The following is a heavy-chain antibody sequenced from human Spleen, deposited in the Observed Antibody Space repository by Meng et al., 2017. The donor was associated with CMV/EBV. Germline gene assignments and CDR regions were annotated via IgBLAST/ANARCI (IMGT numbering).Heavy chain of an antibody. Sequence: SYAGGWVRQAPGQGLEWMGGIIPILGIANNAQKFQGKVTITADKSTSTAYMELSSLRSEDTAVYYCAREVTRTYYDFWSGWRWFDPWGQGTLVTVSS. CDR3: AREVTRTYYDFWSGWRWFDP. V-gene: IGHV1-69*10. CDR1: SYA. D-gene: IGHD3-3*01. J-gene: IGHJ5*02. CDR2: IIPILGIA.